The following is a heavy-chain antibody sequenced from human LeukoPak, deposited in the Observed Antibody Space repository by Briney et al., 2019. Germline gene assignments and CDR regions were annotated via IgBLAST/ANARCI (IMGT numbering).Heavy chain of an antibody. J-gene: IGHJ4*02. CDR1: GFTFSSYS. CDR2: ISSSSSYI. Sequence: GGSLRLSCAASGFTFSSYSMNWVRQAPGKGLEWVSSISSSSSYIYYADSVKGRFTISRDNAKNSLYLQMNSLRAEDTAVYYCAARIVATNSLDYWGQGTLVTVSS. V-gene: IGHV3-21*04. D-gene: IGHD5-12*01. CDR3: AARIVATNSLDY.